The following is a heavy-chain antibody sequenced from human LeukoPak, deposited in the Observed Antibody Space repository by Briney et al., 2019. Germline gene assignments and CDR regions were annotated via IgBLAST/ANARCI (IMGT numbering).Heavy chain of an antibody. CDR2: INQDGSEK. CDR3: ARVLTGIAAAGTDAFDI. CDR1: GFTFSNYW. V-gene: IGHV3-7*05. Sequence: GGSLRLSCAASGFTFSNYWVTWVRQAPGKGLGWVANINQDGSEKYYVDSVKGRFTISRDNAKNSLYLQMNRLRAEDTAVYYCARVLTGIAAAGTDAFDIWGQGTMVTVSS. J-gene: IGHJ3*02. D-gene: IGHD6-13*01.